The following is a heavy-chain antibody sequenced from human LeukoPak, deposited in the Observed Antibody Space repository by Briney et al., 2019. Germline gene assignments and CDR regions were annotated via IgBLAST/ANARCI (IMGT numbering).Heavy chain of an antibody. CDR3: ARPDDNADYILSY. J-gene: IGHJ1*01. CDR2: IYPGDSDT. V-gene: IGHV5-51*01. Sequence: GESLQISCKGYGYTFSNYWIGWVRQMPGKGLEYLGIIYPGDSDTKYSPAFEGHITISVDKSITTAYLQWSSLKASDTAMYYCARPDDNADYILSYWGQGTLVTVSS. CDR1: GYTFSNYW. D-gene: IGHD4-17*01.